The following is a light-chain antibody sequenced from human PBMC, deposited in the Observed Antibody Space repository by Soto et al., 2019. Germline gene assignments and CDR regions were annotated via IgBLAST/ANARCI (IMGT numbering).Light chain of an antibody. J-gene: IGKJ1*01. V-gene: IGKV3-20*01. CDR1: QTGSNSY. CDR2: GVY. Sequence: IVLTQSPGTLSLSPGERATLSCRASQTGSNSYLAWYQHKSGQAPRLLIYGVYTRASGIPDRFSGSGSGTEFTLTITRLEPDDSAVYFCQHYGDSQWTFGQGTKV. CDR3: QHYGDSQWT.